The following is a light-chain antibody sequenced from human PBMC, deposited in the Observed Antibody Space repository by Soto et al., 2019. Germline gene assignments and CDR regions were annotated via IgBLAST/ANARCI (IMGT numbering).Light chain of an antibody. CDR2: EVS. J-gene: IGLJ3*02. V-gene: IGLV2-8*01. CDR3: SSYAGVNSLV. CDR1: SSDVGGYNY. Sequence: QSVLTQPPSASGSPGQSVTISCTGTSSDVGGYNYVSWYQQHPGKAPKLMIYEVSKRPSGVPDRFSGSKSGNTASLTVSGLLAEDEAVYYCSSYAGVNSLVFGGGTKLTVL.